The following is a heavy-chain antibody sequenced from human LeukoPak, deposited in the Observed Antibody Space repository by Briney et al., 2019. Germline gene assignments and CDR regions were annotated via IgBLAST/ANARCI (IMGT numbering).Heavy chain of an antibody. V-gene: IGHV3-15*01. CDR1: GFTFSSYA. D-gene: IGHD3-9*01. Sequence: GGSLGLSCAASGFTFSSYAMSWVRQAPGKGLEWVGRIKSKTDGGTTDYAAPVKGRFTISRDDSKNTLYLQMNSLKTEDTAVYYCTTTYYDILTGTIDAFDIWGQGTMVTVSS. CDR2: IKSKTDGGTT. CDR3: TTTYYDILTGTIDAFDI. J-gene: IGHJ3*02.